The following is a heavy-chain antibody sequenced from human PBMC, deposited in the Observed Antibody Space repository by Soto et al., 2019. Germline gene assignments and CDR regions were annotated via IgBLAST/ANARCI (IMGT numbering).Heavy chain of an antibody. D-gene: IGHD5-18*01. Sequence: GGSLRLSCSAAGFTFSSYAMHWVRQAPGKGLEYVSAISSNGGSTYYADSVKGRFTISRDNSKNTLYLQMSSLRAEDTAVYYCVKFAITSYGYLGAFDIWGQGTMVTVSS. CDR3: VKFAITSYGYLGAFDI. V-gene: IGHV3-64D*08. J-gene: IGHJ3*02. CDR2: ISSNGGST. CDR1: GFTFSSYA.